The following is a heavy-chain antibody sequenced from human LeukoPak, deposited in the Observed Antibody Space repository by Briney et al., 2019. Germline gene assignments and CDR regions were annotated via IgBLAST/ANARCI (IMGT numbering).Heavy chain of an antibody. D-gene: IGHD6-6*01. CDR3: ARGPGRSSSSLSVTYYYYYMDV. CDR1: GFTFSSYS. CDR2: ISSSSYI. Sequence: GGSLRLSCAASGFTFSSYSMNWVRQAPGKGLEWVSSISSSSYIYYADSVKGRFTISRDNAKNSLYLQMNSLRAEDTAVYYCARGPGRSSSSLSVTYYYYYMDVWGKGTTVTVSS. J-gene: IGHJ6*03. V-gene: IGHV3-21*01.